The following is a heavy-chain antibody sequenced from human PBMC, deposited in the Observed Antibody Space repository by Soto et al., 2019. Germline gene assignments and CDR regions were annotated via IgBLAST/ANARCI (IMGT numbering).Heavy chain of an antibody. CDR2: FIPIFGTL. Sequence: QVQLVQSGAEVKKPGSSVKVSCKASGGTFSNFAISWVRQAPGQGLEWMGGFIPIFGTLNYAQRFQGRVTISADESTSMAYMELSLLRSEDTAVYYRARFEQLVLHWGQGTLVTVSS. D-gene: IGHD6-13*01. CDR3: ARFEQLVLH. CDR1: GGTFSNFA. J-gene: IGHJ1*01. V-gene: IGHV1-69*01.